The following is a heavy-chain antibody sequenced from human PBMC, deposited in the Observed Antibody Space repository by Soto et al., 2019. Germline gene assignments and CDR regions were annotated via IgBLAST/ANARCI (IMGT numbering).Heavy chain of an antibody. D-gene: IGHD1-26*01. Sequence: GGSLRLSCAGSGSTFKDYAMSWARQAPGKGLEWVSVISGSGSSTFYADSVKGRFTISRDNSKNTLYLEMNNLRAEDTAIYFCASRLSGSYFDYWGQGTLVTVSS. V-gene: IGHV3-23*01. CDR3: ASRLSGSYFDY. J-gene: IGHJ4*02. CDR2: ISGSGSST. CDR1: GSTFKDYA.